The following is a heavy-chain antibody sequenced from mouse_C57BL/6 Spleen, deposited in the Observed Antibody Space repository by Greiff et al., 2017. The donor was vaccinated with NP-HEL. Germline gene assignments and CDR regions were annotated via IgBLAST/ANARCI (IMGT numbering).Heavy chain of an antibody. J-gene: IGHJ1*03. CDR1: GFNIKNTY. CDR2: IDPANGNT. Sequence: EVQLQQSVAELVRPGASVKLSCTASGFNIKNTYMHWVKQRPEQGLEWIGRIDPANGNTKYAPKFQGKATITADTSSNTAYLQLSSLTSEDTAIYYCASNYYGSSYVYWYFDVWGTGTTVTVSS. D-gene: IGHD1-1*01. CDR3: ASNYYGSSYVYWYFDV. V-gene: IGHV14-3*01.